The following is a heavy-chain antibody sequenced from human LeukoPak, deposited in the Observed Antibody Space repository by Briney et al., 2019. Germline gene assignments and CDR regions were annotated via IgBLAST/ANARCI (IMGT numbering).Heavy chain of an antibody. D-gene: IGHD5-24*01. CDR3: AREPSDGWFPFAFDI. J-gene: IGHJ3*02. Sequence: PEASVKVSCKASGYTFTDYYMHWVRQAPGQGLEWMGWINPNSGGTNYAQKFQGRVTMTRDTSISTAYMELSRLRSDDTAVYYCAREPSDGWFPFAFDIWGQGTMVTVSS. CDR2: INPNSGGT. CDR1: GYTFTDYY. V-gene: IGHV1-2*02.